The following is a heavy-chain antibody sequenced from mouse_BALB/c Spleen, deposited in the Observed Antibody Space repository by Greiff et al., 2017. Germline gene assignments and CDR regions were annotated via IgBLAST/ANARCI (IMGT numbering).Heavy chain of an antibody. CDR1: GYSFTGYY. CDR3: APYYGNYVFAY. D-gene: IGHD2-10*01. J-gene: IGHJ3*01. Sequence: EVQLQQSGPELVKPGASVKISCKASGYSFTGYYMHWVKQSHVKSLEWIGRINPYNGATSYNQNFKDKASLTVDKSSSTAYMELHSLTSEDSAVYYCAPYYGNYVFAYWGQGTLVTVSA. V-gene: IGHV1-31*01. CDR2: INPYNGAT.